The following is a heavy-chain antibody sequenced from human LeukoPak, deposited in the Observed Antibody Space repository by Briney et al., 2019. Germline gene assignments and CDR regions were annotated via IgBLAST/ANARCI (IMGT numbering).Heavy chain of an antibody. V-gene: IGHV3-53*01. CDR1: GLTGSHNY. CDR2: IHTSGDT. D-gene: IGHD6-19*01. Sequence: GGSLRLSCAASGLTGSHNYVSWVRQAPGKGLEWVSAIHTSGDTCYADSVKGRFTISRDNSKNTLYLQMNSLRAEDTAVYYCVGTGPLSSNGWDFNYWGQGTLVTVSS. CDR3: VGTGPLSSNGWDFNY. J-gene: IGHJ4*02.